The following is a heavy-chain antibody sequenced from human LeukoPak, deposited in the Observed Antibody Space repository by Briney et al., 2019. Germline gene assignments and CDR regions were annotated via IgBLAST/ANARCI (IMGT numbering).Heavy chain of an antibody. CDR3: ARGAYCSGGSCYMVNWFDP. CDR2: IYHSGST. D-gene: IGHD2-15*01. CDR1: GGSISSYY. Sequence: PSETLSLTCTVSGGSISSYYWSWIRQPPGKGLEWIGYIYHSGSTYYNPSLKSRVTISVDRSKNQFSLRLSSVTAADTAVYYCARGAYCSGGSCYMVNWFDPWGQGTLVTVSS. V-gene: IGHV4-59*12. J-gene: IGHJ5*02.